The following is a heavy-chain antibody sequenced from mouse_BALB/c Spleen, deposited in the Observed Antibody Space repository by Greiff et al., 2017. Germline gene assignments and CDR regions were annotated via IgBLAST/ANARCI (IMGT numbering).Heavy chain of an antibody. J-gene: IGHJ4*01. CDR1: GYSITSDYA. Sequence: EVKLMESGPGLVKPSQSLSLTCTVTGYSITSDYAWNWIRQFPGNKLEWMGYISYSGSTSYNPSLKSRISITRDTSKNQFFLQLNSVTTEDTATYYCARQLGLRTYAMDYWGQGTSVTVSS. V-gene: IGHV3-2*02. CDR3: ARQLGLRTYAMDY. CDR2: ISYSGST. D-gene: IGHD3-1*01.